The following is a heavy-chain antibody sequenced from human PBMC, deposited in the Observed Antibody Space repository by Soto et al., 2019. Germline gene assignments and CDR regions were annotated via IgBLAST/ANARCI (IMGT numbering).Heavy chain of an antibody. CDR2: VSIGGST. Sequence: GGSLRLSCAASGFTFSSYAMGWVRQGPGKGLEWVAVVSIGGSTHYADSVRGRFTISRDNSKNTLSLQMNSLTAEDTAVYFCAKTRGAGGQFDHWGQGALVTVSS. J-gene: IGHJ4*02. CDR1: GFTFSSYA. CDR3: AKTRGAGGQFDH. V-gene: IGHV3-23*01. D-gene: IGHD2-15*01.